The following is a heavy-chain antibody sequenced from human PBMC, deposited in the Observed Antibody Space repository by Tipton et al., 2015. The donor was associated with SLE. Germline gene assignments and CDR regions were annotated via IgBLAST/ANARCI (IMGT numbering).Heavy chain of an antibody. CDR3: ARVLQGAMVPYYFAS. CDR2: VYHSGIT. CDR1: GGSISSSHW. D-gene: IGHD5-18*01. J-gene: IGHJ4*02. Sequence: TLSLTCAVSGGSISSSHWWSWVRQSPGKGLEWIGEVYHSGITFYNPSLKSPVTISVDTSKNQFSLKLTSVTAADTAVYYCARVLQGAMVPYYFASWGQGILVTVSS. V-gene: IGHV4-4*02.